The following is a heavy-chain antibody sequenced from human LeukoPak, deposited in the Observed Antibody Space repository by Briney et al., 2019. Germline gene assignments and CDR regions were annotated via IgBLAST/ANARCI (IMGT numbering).Heavy chain of an antibody. CDR2: ITITTYI. J-gene: IGHJ4*02. CDR1: GFTFSNSN. V-gene: IGHV3-69-1*02. Sequence: GGSLRLSCAASGFTFSNSNMYWVRQAPGEGLEWVSSITITTYIYYADSVKGRFTISRDNAKNSLYLQMNSLRAEDTAIYYCASALSIESSSPQGNWGQGTLVTVSS. D-gene: IGHD2-21*01. CDR3: ASALSIESSSPQGN.